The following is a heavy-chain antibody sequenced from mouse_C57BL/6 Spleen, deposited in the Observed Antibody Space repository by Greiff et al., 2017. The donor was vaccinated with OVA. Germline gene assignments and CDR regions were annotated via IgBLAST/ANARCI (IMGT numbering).Heavy chain of an antibody. CDR2: INPNNGGT. J-gene: IGHJ4*01. D-gene: IGHD1-1*01. CDR3: ARITTVVMDY. CDR1: GYTFTDYY. Sequence: EVQLQQSGPELVKPGASVKISCKASGYTFTDYYMNWVKQSHGKSLEWIGDINPNNGGTSYNQKFKGKATLTVDKSSSTAYMELRSLTSEDSAVYYCARITTVVMDYWGQGTSVTVSS. V-gene: IGHV1-26*01.